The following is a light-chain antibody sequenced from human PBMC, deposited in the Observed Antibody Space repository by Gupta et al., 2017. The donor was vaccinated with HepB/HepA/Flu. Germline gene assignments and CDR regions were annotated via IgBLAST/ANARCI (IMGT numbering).Light chain of an antibody. V-gene: IGLV6-57*02. CDR3: PCYDSRNHCV. CDR2: YDN. CDR1: SGSIASNY. Sequence: NFMLTHPHSVSEPPATTVTIACTGSSGSIASNYVQWYQQRPGRAPPTVLVYDNQRPSGVPPRCSCATDCASTSALTNSAGLKAEDDAYYYSPCYDSRNHCVFGGGTKFTVL. J-gene: IGLJ1*01.